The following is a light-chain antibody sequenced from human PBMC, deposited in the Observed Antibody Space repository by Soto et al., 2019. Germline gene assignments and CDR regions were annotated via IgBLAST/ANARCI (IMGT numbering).Light chain of an antibody. CDR3: QQRSNWFT. CDR1: QSVSTY. CDR2: DAS. J-gene: IGKJ4*01. Sequence: EIVLTQSPATLSLSPGERATLSCRASQSVSTYLAWYQQKAAQAPRLLIYDASNRAPGIPARFSGSGSGTDFTLTISSLEPEDFAVYYCQQRSNWFTFGGGTKVEIK. V-gene: IGKV3-11*01.